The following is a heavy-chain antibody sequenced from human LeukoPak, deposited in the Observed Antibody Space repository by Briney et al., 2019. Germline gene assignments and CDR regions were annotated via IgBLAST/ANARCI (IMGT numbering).Heavy chain of an antibody. V-gene: IGHV1-69*04. J-gene: IGHJ4*02. CDR2: IIPILGIG. Sequence: SVKVSRKASGGTFSSYAISWVRQAPAQGLEWMGRIIPILGIGNYAQKFQGRVTITADKSTSTAYMELSRLRCEDTAVYYCARQDGDYASLDYWGQETLVTVSS. CDR3: ARQDGDYASLDY. CDR1: GGTFSSYA. D-gene: IGHD4-17*01.